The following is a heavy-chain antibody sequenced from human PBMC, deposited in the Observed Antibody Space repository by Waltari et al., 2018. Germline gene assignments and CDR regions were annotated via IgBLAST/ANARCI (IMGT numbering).Heavy chain of an antibody. Sequence: EVQLLQFGGGSVQPGGSLRLSCVASGYTFSNYAMTWVRQAPGKGLEWVSVIYSGGSSTYYADSVKGRFTISRVNSKNTLYLQMNSLRAEDTAVYYCAKAGAQLQRFQYSYYMDVWGKGTMVTVSS. CDR1: GYTFSNYA. D-gene: IGHD1-1*01. J-gene: IGHJ6*03. V-gene: IGHV3-23*03. CDR2: IYSGGSST. CDR3: AKAGAQLQRFQYSYYMDV.